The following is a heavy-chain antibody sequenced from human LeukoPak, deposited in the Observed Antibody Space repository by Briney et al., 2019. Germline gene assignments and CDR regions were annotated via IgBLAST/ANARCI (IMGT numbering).Heavy chain of an antibody. J-gene: IGHJ3*02. CDR3: ARDERLGYCSGGSCYVDAFDI. CDR1: GFTFSSYG. CDR2: IWYDGSNK. Sequence: PGGSLRLSCAAPGFTFSSYGMHWVRQAPGKGLEWVAVIWYDGSNKYYADSVKGRFTISRDNAKNSLYLQMNSLRAEDTAVYYCARDERLGYCSGGSCYVDAFDIWGQGTMVTVSS. V-gene: IGHV3-33*01. D-gene: IGHD2-15*01.